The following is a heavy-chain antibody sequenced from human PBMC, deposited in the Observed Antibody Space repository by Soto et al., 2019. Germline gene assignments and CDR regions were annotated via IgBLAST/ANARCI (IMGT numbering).Heavy chain of an antibody. CDR1: GGSFSGYY. CDR3: ARENVDTAMVKGFDY. J-gene: IGHJ4*02. V-gene: IGHV4-34*01. D-gene: IGHD5-18*01. CDR2: INHSGST. Sequence: SETLSLTCAVYGGSFSGYYWSWIRQPPGKGLEWIGEINHSGSTNYNPSLKSRVTISVDTSKNQFSLKLSSVTAADTAVYYCARENVDTAMVKGFDYWGQGTLVTVS.